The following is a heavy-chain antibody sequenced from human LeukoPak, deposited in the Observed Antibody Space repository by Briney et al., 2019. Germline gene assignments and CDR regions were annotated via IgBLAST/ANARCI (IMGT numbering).Heavy chain of an antibody. CDR1: GYTSTSYD. Sequence: ASVKVSCKASGYTSTSYDINWVRQATGQGLEWMGWMNPNSGNTGYAQKFQGRVTMTRNTSISTAYMELSSLRSEDTAVYYCARGGRVTMVRGGGRYYYMDVWGKGTTVTVSS. D-gene: IGHD3-10*01. CDR3: ARGGRVTMVRGGGRYYYMDV. CDR2: MNPNSGNT. J-gene: IGHJ6*03. V-gene: IGHV1-8*01.